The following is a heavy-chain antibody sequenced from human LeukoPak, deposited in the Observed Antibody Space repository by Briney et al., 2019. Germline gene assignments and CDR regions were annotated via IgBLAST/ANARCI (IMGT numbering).Heavy chain of an antibody. V-gene: IGHV3-23*01. CDR1: GFTFSSYA. CDR2: ISSSGSTT. D-gene: IGHD2-2*01. Sequence: PGGSLRLSCAVSGFTFSSYAMSWVHQAPGKGLEWVSGISSSGSTTYYADSVKGRFTISRDNSKNTLYLQMNSLRAEDTATYYCAKFNIVVVPAAAFEYWGQGTLVTVSS. J-gene: IGHJ4*02. CDR3: AKFNIVVVPAAAFEY.